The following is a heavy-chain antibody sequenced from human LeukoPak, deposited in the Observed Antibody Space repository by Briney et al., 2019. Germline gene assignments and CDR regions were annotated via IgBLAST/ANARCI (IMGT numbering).Heavy chain of an antibody. V-gene: IGHV4-30-4*08. J-gene: IGHJ5*02. CDR3: AGGIAVAGTGWFDP. CDR2: IYYSGST. CDR1: GGSFSGYY. D-gene: IGHD6-19*01. Sequence: NPSETLSLTCAVYGGSFSGYYWSWIRQPPGKGLEWIGYIYYSGSTYYNPSLKSRVTISVDTSKNQFSLKLSSVTAADTAVYYCAGGIAVAGTGWFDPWGQGTLVTVSS.